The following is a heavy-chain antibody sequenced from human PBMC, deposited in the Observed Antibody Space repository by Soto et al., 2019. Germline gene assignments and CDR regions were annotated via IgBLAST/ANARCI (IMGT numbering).Heavy chain of an antibody. J-gene: IGHJ4*02. CDR3: AGGIAARPLGY. D-gene: IGHD6-6*01. CDR1: GGSISSGGYS. CDR2: IYHSGST. Sequence: QLQLQESGSGLVKPSQTLSLTCAVSGGSISSGGYSWSWIRQPPGKGLEWIGYIYHSGSTYYNPSPKSRVTTSVGTSKNQFSLKLSSVTAADTAVYYCAGGIAARPLGYWGQGTLVTVSS. V-gene: IGHV4-30-2*01.